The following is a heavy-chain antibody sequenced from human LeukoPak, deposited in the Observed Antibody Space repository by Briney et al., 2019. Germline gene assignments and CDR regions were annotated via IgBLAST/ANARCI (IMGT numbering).Heavy chain of an antibody. J-gene: IGHJ3*02. Sequence: SVKVSCKASGGTFSSYAISWVRQAPGQGLEWMGGIIPIFGTANYAQKFQGRVTITTDESTSTAYMELSSLRSEDTAVYYCARLTRRSYDSSGYYPEDAFDIWGQGTMVTVSS. V-gene: IGHV1-69*05. CDR3: ARLTRRSYDSSGYYPEDAFDI. CDR2: IIPIFGTA. CDR1: GGTFSSYA. D-gene: IGHD3-22*01.